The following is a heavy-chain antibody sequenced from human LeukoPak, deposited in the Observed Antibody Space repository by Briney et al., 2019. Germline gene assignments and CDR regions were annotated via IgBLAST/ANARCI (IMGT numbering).Heavy chain of an antibody. CDR2: VDPEDGET. Sequence: ASVKVACKVSGYTFTDYYMHWLQQAPGKGLEGMGLVDPEDGETIYAEKFQGRVTITADTSTDTAYMELSSLRSEDTAVYYCATGGDWFDPWGQGTLVTVSS. CDR1: GYTFTDYY. V-gene: IGHV1-69-2*01. J-gene: IGHJ5*02. CDR3: ATGGDWFDP. D-gene: IGHD3-16*01.